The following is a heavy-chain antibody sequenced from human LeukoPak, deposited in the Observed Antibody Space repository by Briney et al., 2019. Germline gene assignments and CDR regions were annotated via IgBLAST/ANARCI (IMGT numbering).Heavy chain of an antibody. CDR1: GGTFSSYA. V-gene: IGHV1-69*05. J-gene: IGHJ3*02. CDR3: ARVRSWSGSYYALDAFDI. CDR2: IIPIFGTA. D-gene: IGHD1-26*01. Sequence: SVKVSCKASGGTFSSYAISWVRQAPGQGLEWMGGIIPIFGTANYAQKFQGRVTITTDESTSTAYMELSGLRSEDTAVYYCARVRSWSGSYYALDAFDIWGQGTMVTVSS.